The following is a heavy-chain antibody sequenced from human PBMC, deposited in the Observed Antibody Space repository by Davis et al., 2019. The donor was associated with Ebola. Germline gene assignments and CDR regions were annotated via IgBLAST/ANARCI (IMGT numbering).Heavy chain of an antibody. D-gene: IGHD2-8*02. Sequence: KVSCKDSGNSFSSHWIGWVRQMPGKGLEWMGIIYTGDSDTRYSPSFRGQVTISADKSIKTAFLQWSSLKASDSAMYYCASLRMTITGMDDGFDIWGQGTMVTVSS. CDR2: IYTGDSDT. CDR3: ASLRMTITGMDDGFDI. CDR1: GNSFSSHW. V-gene: IGHV5-51*01. J-gene: IGHJ3*02.